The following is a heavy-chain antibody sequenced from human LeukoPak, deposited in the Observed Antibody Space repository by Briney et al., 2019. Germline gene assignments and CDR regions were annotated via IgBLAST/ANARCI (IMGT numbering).Heavy chain of an antibody. Sequence: PGGSLRLSCEASGFTFSDYGMNWVRQSPGKGLEWISYIHDNGGAIYYADSVKGGFAISRDNAKNSLYLQMNSLRAEDTAVYYCARSSVSSSYTYWGQGTLVTVSS. CDR1: GFTFSDYG. V-gene: IGHV3-48*04. CDR2: IHDNGGAI. J-gene: IGHJ4*02. D-gene: IGHD2-15*01. CDR3: ARSSVSSSYTY.